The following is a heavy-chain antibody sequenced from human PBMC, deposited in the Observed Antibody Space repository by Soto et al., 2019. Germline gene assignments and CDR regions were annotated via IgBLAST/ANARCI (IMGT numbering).Heavy chain of an antibody. V-gene: IGHV4-30-2*01. J-gene: IGHJ5*02. CDR3: ARVPSP. CDR2: IYHSGST. CDR1: GGSISPSY. Sequence: SETLSLTCTVSGGSISPSYWSWIRQPPGKGLEWIGYIYHSGSTYYNPSLKSRVTISVDRSKNQFSLKLSSVTAADTAVYYCARVPSPWGQGTLVTVSS.